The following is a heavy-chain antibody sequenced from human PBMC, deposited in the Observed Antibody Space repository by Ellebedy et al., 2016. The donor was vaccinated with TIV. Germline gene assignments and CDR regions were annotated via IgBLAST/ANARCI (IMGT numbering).Heavy chain of an antibody. J-gene: IGHJ4*02. CDR1: GFTFSNFW. D-gene: IGHD2-8*02. Sequence: GESLKISCAASGFTFSNFWMNWVRQAPGKGLEWVANIKQDGGETYYVDSVKGRFTISRDNAENSVYLHMNSLRADDTAVYYCRGDYCTGGRCFDYWGQGTLVTVSS. CDR2: IKQDGGET. CDR3: RGDYCTGGRCFDY. V-gene: IGHV3-7*03.